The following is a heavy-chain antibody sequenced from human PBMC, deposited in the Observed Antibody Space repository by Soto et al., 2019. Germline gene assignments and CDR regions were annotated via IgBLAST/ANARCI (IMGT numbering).Heavy chain of an antibody. Sequence: QVQLVQSGAEVKKPGASVKVSCKASGYTFTGYYMHWVRQAPGQGLEWMGWINPNSGGTNYAQKFQGRVTMTRDTSISTAYMERSRLRSDDTAVYYCAREWLVGERAEYFQHWGQGTLVTVSS. D-gene: IGHD6-19*01. CDR3: AREWLVGERAEYFQH. J-gene: IGHJ1*01. CDR2: INPNSGGT. CDR1: GYTFTGYY. V-gene: IGHV1-2*02.